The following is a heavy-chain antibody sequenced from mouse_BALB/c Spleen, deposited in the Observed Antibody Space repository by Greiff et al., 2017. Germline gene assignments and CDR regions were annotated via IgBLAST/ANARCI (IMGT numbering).Heavy chain of an antibody. CDR3: ARELGRKEGFAY. CDR2: ISSGGSYT. Sequence: EVQVVESGGGLVKPGGSLKLSCAASGFTFSSYAMSWVRQSPEKRLEWVAEISSGGSYTYYPDTVTGRFTISRDNAKNTLYLEMSSLRSEDTAMYYCARELGRKEGFAYWGQGTLVTVSA. J-gene: IGHJ3*01. V-gene: IGHV5-9-4*01. D-gene: IGHD4-1*01. CDR1: GFTFSSYA.